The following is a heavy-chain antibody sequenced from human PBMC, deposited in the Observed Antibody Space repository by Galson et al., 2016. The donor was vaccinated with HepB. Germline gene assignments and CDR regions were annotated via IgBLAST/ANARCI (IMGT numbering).Heavy chain of an antibody. D-gene: IGHD5-24*01. J-gene: IGHJ5*02. CDR2: IWYHGGHK. CDR3: ARLPTHIERGAILPDL. V-gene: IGHV3-33*01. CDR1: GFTFNDSG. Sequence: SLRLSCAASGFTFNDSGMHWVRQAPAKGLEWVAVIWYHGGHKDYLDSVKGRFTISRDNTKNTLYLQMDSLSVEDTAVYYCARLPTHIERGAILPDLWGQGTLVAVSS.